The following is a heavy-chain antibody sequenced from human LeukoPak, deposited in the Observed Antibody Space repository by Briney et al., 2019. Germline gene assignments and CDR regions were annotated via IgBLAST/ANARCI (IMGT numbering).Heavy chain of an antibody. CDR3: ARDYYGSGSYYNRLDY. J-gene: IGHJ4*02. CDR1: GGTFSSYA. CDR2: IIPILGIA. D-gene: IGHD3-10*01. Sequence: SVKVSCKASGGTFSSYAISWVRQAPGQGPEWMGRIIPILGIANYAQKFQGRVTITADKSTSTAYMELSSLRSEDTAVYYCARDYYGSGSYYNRLDYWGQGTLVTVSS. V-gene: IGHV1-69*04.